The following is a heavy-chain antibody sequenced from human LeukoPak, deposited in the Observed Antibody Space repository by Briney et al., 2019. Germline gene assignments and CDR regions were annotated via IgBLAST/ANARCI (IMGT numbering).Heavy chain of an antibody. V-gene: IGHV4-34*01. CDR1: GGSFSGYY. J-gene: IGHJ4*02. CDR2: INHSGST. CDR3: ARVSVSYDFWSSLSYYFDY. Sequence: SETLSLTCAVYGGSFSGYYWSWIRQPPGKGLEWIGEINHSGSTNYNPSLKSRVTISVDTSKNQFSLKLSSVTAADTAVYYCARVSVSYDFWSSLSYYFDYWGQGTLVTVSS. D-gene: IGHD3-3*01.